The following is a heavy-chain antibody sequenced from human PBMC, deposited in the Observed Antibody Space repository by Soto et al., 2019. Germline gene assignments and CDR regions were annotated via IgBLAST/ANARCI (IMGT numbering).Heavy chain of an antibody. V-gene: IGHV4-39*01. CDR2: VYSGGAT. CDR3: AGRSLLVAPT. J-gene: IGHJ4*02. D-gene: IGHD2-21*01. Sequence: QVQLQESGPRLVKPSETLSLTCTVSGASMTTAADYWPWIRQPPGKGLEWIGSVYSGGATYYNPSLHGRVTISADTSKNQFSLRLTSVTAADTAVYYCAGRSLLVAPTWGQGILVTVSS. CDR1: GASMTTAADY.